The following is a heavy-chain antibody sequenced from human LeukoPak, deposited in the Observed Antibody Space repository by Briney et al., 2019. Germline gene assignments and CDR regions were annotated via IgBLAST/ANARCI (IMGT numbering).Heavy chain of an antibody. J-gene: IGHJ2*01. V-gene: IGHV3-23*01. CDR3: AKSMTLQWRGFFDL. Sequence: GGSLTLSCAVSGFSVGADYMTWVRQAPGKGLEWVSTISDSGANTYYADSVRGRFTISRDNSKNTLYLQKNSLRADDTAIYYCAKSMTLQWRGFFDLWGRGTHVTVSS. D-gene: IGHD6-19*01. CDR1: GFSVGADY. CDR2: ISDSGANT.